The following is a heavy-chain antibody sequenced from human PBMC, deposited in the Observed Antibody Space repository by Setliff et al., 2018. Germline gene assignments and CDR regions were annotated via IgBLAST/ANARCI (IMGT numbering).Heavy chain of an antibody. CDR3: ARMPTSGYYASPKYYMDV. J-gene: IGHJ6*03. V-gene: IGHV3-48*03. CDR2: TSNTGITT. CDR1: GFTFRSYH. D-gene: IGHD3-22*01. Sequence: PGGSLRLSCAGSGFTFRSYHMSWVRQAPGKGLEWISYTSNTGITTYYADSVKGRFTISRDNSRRSVLLQIDSLRVEDTAVYFCARMPTSGYYASPKYYMDVWGKGTTVTVSS.